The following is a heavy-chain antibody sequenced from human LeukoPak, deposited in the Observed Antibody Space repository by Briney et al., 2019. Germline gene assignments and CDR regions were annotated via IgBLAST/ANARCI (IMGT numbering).Heavy chain of an antibody. CDR3: AGVSSSGYYFDY. Sequence: SETLSLTCAVYGGSFSGYYWSWIRQPPGKGLEWIGEINHSGSTNYNPSLKSRVTISVDTSKNQFSLKLSSVTAADTAVYYCAGVSSSGYYFDYWGQGTLVTVSS. J-gene: IGHJ4*02. CDR2: INHSGST. D-gene: IGHD6-19*01. V-gene: IGHV4-34*01. CDR1: GGSFSGYY.